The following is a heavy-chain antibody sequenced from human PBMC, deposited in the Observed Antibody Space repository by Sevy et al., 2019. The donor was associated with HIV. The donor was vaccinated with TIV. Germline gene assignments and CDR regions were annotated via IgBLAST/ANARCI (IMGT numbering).Heavy chain of an antibody. Sequence: GGSLRLSCVASRLTFSKAWMSWVRQAPGKGLEWVGRIQSKTDGGSTDYAAPVKGRFTISRDDSKNTLYLQMDSLQTEDTGVYFCTSSSGGDSGNEPRSLSDMSYYYGMDVWGQGTTVTVSS. J-gene: IGHJ6*02. CDR1: RLTFSKAW. CDR3: TSSSGGDSGNEPRSLSDMSYYYGMDV. V-gene: IGHV3-15*01. CDR2: IQSKTDGGST. D-gene: IGHD5-12*01.